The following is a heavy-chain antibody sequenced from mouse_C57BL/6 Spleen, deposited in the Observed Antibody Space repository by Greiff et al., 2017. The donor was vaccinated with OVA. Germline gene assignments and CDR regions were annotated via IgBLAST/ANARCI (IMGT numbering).Heavy chain of an antibody. J-gene: IGHJ3*01. D-gene: IGHD4-1*01. CDR1: GYTFTSYW. Sequence: QVQLQQPGAELVKPGASVKLSCKASGYTFTSYWMHWVKQRPGQGLEWIGMIHPNSGSTNYNEKFKSKAKLTVDKSSSTAYLQLSSLTSEDSAGYYCARWEFAYWGQGTLVTVSA. V-gene: IGHV1-64*01. CDR3: ARWEFAY. CDR2: IHPNSGST.